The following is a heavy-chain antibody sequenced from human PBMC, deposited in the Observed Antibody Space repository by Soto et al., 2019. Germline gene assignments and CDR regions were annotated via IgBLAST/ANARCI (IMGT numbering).Heavy chain of an antibody. J-gene: IGHJ5*02. V-gene: IGHV4-31*03. CDR1: GGSITRGGYY. CDR3: ARDPAP. CDR2: IYNSGTT. Sequence: QVQLQESGPGLVKPSETLSLTCTVSGGSITRGGYYWSWIRQHPGKGLEWIGYIYNSGTTYYNPXLXSXLTISVDTSKNQFSLKLTSVTAADTAVYYCARDPAPWGQGTLVTVSS.